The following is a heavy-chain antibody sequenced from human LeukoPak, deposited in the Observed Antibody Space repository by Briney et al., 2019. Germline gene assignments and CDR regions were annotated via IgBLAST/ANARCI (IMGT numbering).Heavy chain of an antibody. J-gene: IGHJ3*02. Sequence: SETLSLTCIVSGGSISSSSYYWGWIRQPPGKGLEWIGSIYYSGSTYYNPSLKSRVTISVDTSKNQFSLKLTSLTAADTAVYYCARREQWLVQGAFDIWGQGTMVTVSS. D-gene: IGHD6-19*01. CDR2: IYYSGST. CDR1: GGSISSSSYY. CDR3: ARREQWLVQGAFDI. V-gene: IGHV4-39*01.